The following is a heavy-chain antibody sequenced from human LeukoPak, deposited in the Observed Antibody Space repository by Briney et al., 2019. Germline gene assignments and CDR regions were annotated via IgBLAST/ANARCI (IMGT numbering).Heavy chain of an antibody. J-gene: IGHJ5*02. CDR1: GGSISSYY. D-gene: IGHD3-10*01. Sequence: PSETLSLTCTVSGGSISSYYWSWIRQPAGKGLEWIGRIYTSGSTNYNPSLKSRVTMSVDTSKNQFSLRLSSVTAADTAVYYCAGGITMLRGAPRGFDPWGQGTLVSVSS. V-gene: IGHV4-4*07. CDR2: IYTSGST. CDR3: AGGITMLRGAPRGFDP.